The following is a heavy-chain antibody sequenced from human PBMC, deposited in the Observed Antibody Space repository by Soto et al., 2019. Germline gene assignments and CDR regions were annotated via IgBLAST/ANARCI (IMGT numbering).Heavy chain of an antibody. D-gene: IGHD3-10*01. CDR3: ARDRHFRPLNIRPRGWFDP. J-gene: IGHJ5*02. Sequence: SQTLSLTCAISGDSVSSNSAAWNWIRQSPSRGLEWLVRTYYKSKWYNDYAVSVKSRITINPDTSKNQFSLQLNSVTPEDTAVYYCARDRHFRPLNIRPRGWFDPWGPGTLVTVSS. CDR2: TYYKSKWYN. V-gene: IGHV6-1*01. CDR1: GDSVSSNSAA.